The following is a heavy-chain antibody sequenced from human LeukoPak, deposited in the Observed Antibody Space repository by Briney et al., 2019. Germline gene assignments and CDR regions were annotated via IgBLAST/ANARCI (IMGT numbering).Heavy chain of an antibody. CDR3: ASDLVVPAAINYYYYGMDV. Sequence: ASVKVSCKASGGTFSSYAISWVRQAPGQGLEWMGGIIPIFGTASYAQKFQGRVTITADESTSTAYMELSSLRSEDTAVYYCASDLVVPAAINYYYYGMDVWGQGTTVTVSS. J-gene: IGHJ6*02. CDR1: GGTFSSYA. V-gene: IGHV1-69*13. D-gene: IGHD2-2*02. CDR2: IIPIFGTA.